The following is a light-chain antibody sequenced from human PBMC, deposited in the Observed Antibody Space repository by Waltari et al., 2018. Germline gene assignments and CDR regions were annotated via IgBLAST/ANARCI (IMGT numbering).Light chain of an antibody. CDR1: SSNIGNYP. Sequence: QSVLTQPPPVSAAPGQKVPISCSGSSSNIGNYPVSCYHQLPGATPKLLIYDNYKLPLGIPDRFSASKSGTSATLDITGLQIGDEADYYCATWDNSLTAVVFGGGTKLTVL. CDR3: ATWDNSLTAVV. V-gene: IGLV1-51*01. J-gene: IGLJ3*02. CDR2: DNY.